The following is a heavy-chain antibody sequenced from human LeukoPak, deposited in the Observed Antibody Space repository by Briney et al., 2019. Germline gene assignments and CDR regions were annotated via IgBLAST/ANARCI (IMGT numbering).Heavy chain of an antibody. D-gene: IGHD4-17*01. V-gene: IGHV1-2*02. Sequence: ASVKVSCKASGYTFTGYYMHWVRQAPGQGLEWMGWINPNSGGTNYAQKFQGRVTMTRDTSISTAYMELSSLRAEDTAMYYCATEIVGYGDVHYFDSWGQGTLVTVSS. CDR2: INPNSGGT. J-gene: IGHJ4*02. CDR3: ATEIVGYGDVHYFDS. CDR1: GYTFTGYY.